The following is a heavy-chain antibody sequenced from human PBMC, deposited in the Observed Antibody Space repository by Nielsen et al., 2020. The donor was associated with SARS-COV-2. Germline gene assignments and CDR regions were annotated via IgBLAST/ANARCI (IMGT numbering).Heavy chain of an antibody. D-gene: IGHD2-15*01. J-gene: IGHJ6*02. CDR3: ARGDIVVVVAATWNYYYGMDV. V-gene: IGHV3-30-3*01. CDR1: GFTFSSYA. CDR2: ISYDGSNK. Sequence: GGSLRLSCVASGFTFSSYAMHWVRQAPGKGLEWVAVISYDGSNKYYADSVKGRFTISRDNSKNTLYLQMNSLRAEDTAVYYCARGDIVVVVAATWNYYYGMDVWGQGTTVTVSS.